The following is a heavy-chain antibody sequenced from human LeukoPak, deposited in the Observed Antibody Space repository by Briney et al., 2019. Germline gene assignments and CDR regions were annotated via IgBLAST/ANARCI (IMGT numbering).Heavy chain of an antibody. D-gene: IGHD6-13*01. CDR3: ARHLAAANFDY. J-gene: IGHJ4*02. CDR1: GYSISSGYY. Sequence: SETLSLTCTVSGYSISSGYYWGWIRQPPGKGLEWIGSIYHSGSTYYNPSLESRVTISVDTSKNQFSLKLSSVTAADTAVFYCARHLAAANFDYWGQGTLVTVSS. V-gene: IGHV4-38-2*02. CDR2: IYHSGST.